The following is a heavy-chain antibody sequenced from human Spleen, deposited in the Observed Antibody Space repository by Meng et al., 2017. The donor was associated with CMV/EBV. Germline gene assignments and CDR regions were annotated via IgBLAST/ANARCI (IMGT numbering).Heavy chain of an antibody. CDR3: ARHSVMVPRRITIFGVVNRPLDY. CDR1: GGSISSSSYY. V-gene: IGHV4-39*01. Sequence: SETLSLTCTVSGGSISSSSYYWGWIRQPPGKGLEWIGSIYYSGSTYYNPSLKSRVTISVDTSKNQFSLKLSSVTAADTAVYYCARHSVMVPRRITIFGVVNRPLDYWGQGTLVTVSS. D-gene: IGHD3-3*01. CDR2: IYYSGST. J-gene: IGHJ4*02.